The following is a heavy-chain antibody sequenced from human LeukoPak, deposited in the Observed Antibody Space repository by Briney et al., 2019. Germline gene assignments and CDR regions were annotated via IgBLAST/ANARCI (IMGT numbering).Heavy chain of an antibody. CDR2: ISYDGSNK. CDR1: GFTFSSYA. J-gene: IGHJ4*02. CDR3: ARSDGSNSRSFDY. Sequence: LPGRSLRLSCAASGFTFSSYAMHWVRQAPGKGLEWVAVISYDGSNKYYADSVKGRFTISRDNSKNTLYLQMNSLRAEDTAVYYCARSDGSNSRSFDYWGQGTLVTVSS. D-gene: IGHD4-23*01. V-gene: IGHV3-30*04.